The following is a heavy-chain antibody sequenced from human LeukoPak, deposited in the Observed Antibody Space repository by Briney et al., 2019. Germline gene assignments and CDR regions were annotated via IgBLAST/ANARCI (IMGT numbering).Heavy chain of an antibody. V-gene: IGHV3-73*01. D-gene: IGHD4-17*01. CDR3: TRPVDYGDYDFDY. J-gene: IGHJ4*02. CDR1: GFTCSGSA. Sequence: GGSLRLXCAASGFTCSGSAMHWVRRASGKGLESVGRIRSKANSYATAYAASVKGRFTISRDDSKNTAYLQMNSLKTEDTAVYYCTRPVDYGDYDFDYWGQGTLVTDSS. CDR2: IRSKANSYAT.